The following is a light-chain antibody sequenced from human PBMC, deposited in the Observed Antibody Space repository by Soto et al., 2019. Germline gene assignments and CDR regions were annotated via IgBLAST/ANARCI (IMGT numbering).Light chain of an antibody. CDR1: QSISNW. CDR2: DAS. CDR3: QQYSSYST. J-gene: IGKJ1*01. Sequence: IQMTQSPSSLSASVGDRVPITCRASQSISNWVAWYQQKPGKAPKLLIYDASTLESGVPSRFSGGGFGTDFTLTISSLQPDDFATYYCQQYSSYSTFGQGTKVDI. V-gene: IGKV1-5*01.